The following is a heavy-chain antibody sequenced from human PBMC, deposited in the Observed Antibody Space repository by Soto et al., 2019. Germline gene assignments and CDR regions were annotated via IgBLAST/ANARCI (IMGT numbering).Heavy chain of an antibody. CDR3: ARVRSSSWGLDAFDI. Sequence: EVQLVESGGGLVQPGGSLSLSCAASGFIFSDHYMDWVRQTPGKGLEWVGRTRNKANGYTTEYAASVKGRFTISRDDSNNSLYLQMNSLKTEDTAVYYCARVRSSSWGLDAFDIWGQGTVVTVSS. J-gene: IGHJ3*02. CDR1: GFIFSDHY. CDR2: TRNKANGYTT. D-gene: IGHD6-13*01. V-gene: IGHV3-72*01.